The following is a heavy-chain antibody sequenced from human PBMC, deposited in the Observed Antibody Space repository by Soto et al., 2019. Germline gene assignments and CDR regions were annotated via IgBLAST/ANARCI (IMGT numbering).Heavy chain of an antibody. Sequence: PGGSLRLSCAASGFTFGDYYMTWIRQAPGKGLEWVSYISSVTGTIYYADSVKGRFTISRDNVENSLFLQMNNLRGEDTALYYCARVGQDYYYGMDVWGQGTTVTVSS. J-gene: IGHJ6*02. CDR3: ARVGQDYYYGMDV. V-gene: IGHV3-11*01. CDR2: ISSVTGTI. CDR1: GFTFGDYY. D-gene: IGHD1-26*01.